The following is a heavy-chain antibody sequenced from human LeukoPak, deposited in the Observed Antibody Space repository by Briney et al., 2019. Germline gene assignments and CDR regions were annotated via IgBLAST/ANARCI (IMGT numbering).Heavy chain of an antibody. CDR2: ISGSGGTT. D-gene: IGHD6-13*01. CDR1: GFTFSSYA. V-gene: IGHV3-23*01. CDR3: AKDRIAAAGGFFDY. J-gene: IGHJ4*02. Sequence: GGSLRLSCAASGFTFSSYAMSWVRQAPGKGLEWVSSISGSGGTTYYADSVNGRFTISTDNSKNTLYLQMNSMRDEEKAVYYCAKDRIAAAGGFFDYWGQGTLVTVSS.